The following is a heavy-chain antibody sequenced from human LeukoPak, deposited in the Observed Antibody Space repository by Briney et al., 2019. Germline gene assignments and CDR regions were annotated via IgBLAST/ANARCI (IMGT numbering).Heavy chain of an antibody. Sequence: SVKVSCKASGGTFSSYAISWVRQAPGQGLEWMGRIIPILGIANYAQKFQGRVTITADKSTSTAYMELSSLRSEDTAVYYCARDSRDDFCSDYWGQGTLVTVSS. CDR3: ARDSRDDFCSDY. D-gene: IGHD3-3*01. J-gene: IGHJ4*02. CDR2: IIPILGIA. CDR1: GGTFSSYA. V-gene: IGHV1-69*04.